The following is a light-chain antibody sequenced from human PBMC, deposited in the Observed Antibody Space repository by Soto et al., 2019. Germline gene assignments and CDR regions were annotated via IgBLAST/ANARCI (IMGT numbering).Light chain of an antibody. CDR3: CSYAGIITWV. J-gene: IGLJ3*02. Sequence: QSALTQPASVSGSPGQSITISCTGTNNDIGGHNHVSWYQQHPGNSPKLIIYEVTGRRSGVSNRFSASKSGTTASLTISGLQAEGEADYYCCSYAGIITWVCGGGTKVTVL. V-gene: IGLV2-23*02. CDR2: EVT. CDR1: NNDIGGHNH.